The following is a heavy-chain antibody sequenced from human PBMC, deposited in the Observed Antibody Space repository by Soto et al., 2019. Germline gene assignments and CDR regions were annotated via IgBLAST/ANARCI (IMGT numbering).Heavy chain of an antibody. D-gene: IGHD6-13*01. CDR2: IKEDGSEK. Sequence: GGSLRLSCATSGFSFGRYWMTWIRQAPGKGLEWVANIKEDGSEKNYVDSVKGRFTISRDNAKNALYVQMNSLRAEDTAVYYCAKENGYSSSWFEFDYWGQGTLVTVSS. CDR3: AKENGYSSSWFEFDY. V-gene: IGHV3-7*01. J-gene: IGHJ4*02. CDR1: GFSFGRYW.